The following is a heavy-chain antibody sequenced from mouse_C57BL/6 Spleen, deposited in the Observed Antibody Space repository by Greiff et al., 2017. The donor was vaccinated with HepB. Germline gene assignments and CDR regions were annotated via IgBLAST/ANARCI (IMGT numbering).Heavy chain of an antibody. CDR3: GRGSNNSFAY. J-gene: IGHJ3*01. Sequence: QVQLQQPGAELVRPGTSVKLSCKASGYTFTSYWMHWVKQRPGQGLEWIGVIDPTDSYTNYNQKFKGKATLTVDTSSSTAYMQLSSLTSEDSAVCYYGRGSNNSFAYWGQGTLVTVSA. V-gene: IGHV1-59*01. CDR2: IDPTDSYT. CDR1: GYTFTSYW. D-gene: IGHD1-3*01.